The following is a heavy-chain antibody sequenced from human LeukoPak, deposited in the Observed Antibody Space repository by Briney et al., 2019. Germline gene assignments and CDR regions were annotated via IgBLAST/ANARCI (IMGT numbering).Heavy chain of an antibody. CDR3: ARRMYSGGHYSAFDI. J-gene: IGHJ3*02. V-gene: IGHV1-2*02. Sequence: ASVKVSCKASGYTFTDHYIHWVRQAPGQGLEWMGWINPNSGATNYAQKLQGRLTLTRDTSISTAYMDLSSLRSDDSAVYFCARRMYSGGHYSAFDIWGQGTMVTVSS. D-gene: IGHD1-26*01. CDR1: GYTFTDHY. CDR2: INPNSGAT.